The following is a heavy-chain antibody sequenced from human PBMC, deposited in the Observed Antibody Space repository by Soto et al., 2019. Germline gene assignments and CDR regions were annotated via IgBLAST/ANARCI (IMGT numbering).Heavy chain of an antibody. CDR1: GDSISGGYY. CDR2: VSPSGNT. V-gene: IGHV4-31*03. J-gene: IGHJ6*02. CDR3: ARDRGAYGMDV. Sequence: QVQLQESGPGLVKPSQTLSLTCTVSGDSISGGYYWSWIRQHPGKGLEWIGYVSPSGNTYYNPALNSRVAISIDTSKNHFSLEVSSVTASYTAVYYCARDRGAYGMDVWGQGTTVTVSS.